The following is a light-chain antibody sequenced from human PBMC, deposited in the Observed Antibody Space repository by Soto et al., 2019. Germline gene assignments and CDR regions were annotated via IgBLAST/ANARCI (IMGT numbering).Light chain of an antibody. CDR3: QHYNSDPWT. J-gene: IGKJ1*01. Sequence: DIEMTQSPSTLSASVGDRVTITCRASQTIRCWLAWYQQRPGKAPKVLIYVASTLESGVPARFSGSGSETQFSLTISSLQPADSATYYCQHYNSDPWTFGKGTKVEIK. CDR1: QTIRCW. CDR2: VAS. V-gene: IGKV1-5*01.